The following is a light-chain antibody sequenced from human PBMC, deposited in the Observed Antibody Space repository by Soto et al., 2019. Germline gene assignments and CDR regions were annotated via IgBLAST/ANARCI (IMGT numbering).Light chain of an antibody. CDR3: QQYDPYSPWT. CDR2: RAS. Sequence: DIQMTQSPSTLSASVRDRVTITCRASQSISDWLAWYQQKPGKAPNLLIYRASSLESGVPSRFSGSGSGTEFTLTISSLQPDDFATYYCQQYDPYSPWTFGQGTKVEIK. V-gene: IGKV1-5*03. J-gene: IGKJ1*01. CDR1: QSISDW.